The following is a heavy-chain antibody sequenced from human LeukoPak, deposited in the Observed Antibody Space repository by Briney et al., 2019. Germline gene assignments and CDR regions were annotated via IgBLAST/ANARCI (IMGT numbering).Heavy chain of an antibody. V-gene: IGHV3-30*02. CDR3: AKDPDYGGNSYFDY. J-gene: IGHJ4*02. CDR1: GFTFSGYG. D-gene: IGHD4-23*01. CDR2: IHYDGARS. Sequence: GGSLRLSCAASGFTFSGYGMHWVRQAPGKGLEWVAFIHYDGARSYYADSVKGRFTISRDNSRNTLYLQMNSLRAEDTAVYYCAKDPDYGGNSYFDYWGQGTLVTVSS.